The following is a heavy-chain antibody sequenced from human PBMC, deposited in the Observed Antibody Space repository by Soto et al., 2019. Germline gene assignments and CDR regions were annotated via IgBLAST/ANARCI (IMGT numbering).Heavy chain of an antibody. Sequence: ASVKVSCKASGGTFSSYTISWVRQAPAQGLEWMGRIIPILGIANYAQKFQGRVTITADKSTSTAYMELSSLRSDDTAVYYCASDDGPFTAEYYYYGMEVWGQGTTVTV. J-gene: IGHJ6*01. CDR3: ASDDGPFTAEYYYYGMEV. V-gene: IGHV1-69*02. D-gene: IGHD5-18*01. CDR1: GGTFSSYT. CDR2: IIPILGIA.